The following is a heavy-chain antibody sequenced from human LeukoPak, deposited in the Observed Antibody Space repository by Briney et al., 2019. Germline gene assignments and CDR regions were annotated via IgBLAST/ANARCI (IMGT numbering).Heavy chain of an antibody. V-gene: IGHV3-23*01. D-gene: IGHD6-19*01. Sequence: GGSLRLSCAASGFTFSSYAMSWVRQAPGKGLEWVSAISGSGGSTYYADSVKGRFTISRDNSKNTLYLQMNSLRAEDTAVYYCAKDKYSSGWYFDYFDYWGQGILVTVSS. CDR3: AKDKYSSGWYFDYFDY. J-gene: IGHJ4*02. CDR2: ISGSGGST. CDR1: GFTFSSYA.